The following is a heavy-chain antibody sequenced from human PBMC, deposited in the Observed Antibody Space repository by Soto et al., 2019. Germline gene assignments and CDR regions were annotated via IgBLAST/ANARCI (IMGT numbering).Heavy chain of an antibody. CDR1: GRSMISYY. CDR3: AREGDDRHFFFDS. J-gene: IGHJ4*02. CDR2: VYTGGNT. D-gene: IGHD3-3*02. Sequence: QLQESGPGLVKPSETLSLICNVSGRSMISYYWSWLRQPAGQGLVWIGRVYTGGNTTYNPSLTGLVTMSVDTSKSQFSLKLTSVTAADTAVYYCAREGDDRHFFFDSWGQGTLVTVSS. V-gene: IGHV4-4*07.